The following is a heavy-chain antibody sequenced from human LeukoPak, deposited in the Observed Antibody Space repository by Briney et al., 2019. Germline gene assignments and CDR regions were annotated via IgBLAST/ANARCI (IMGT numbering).Heavy chain of an antibody. V-gene: IGHV5-51*01. CDR2: IYPGDSDT. CDR1: GYSFTSYW. CDR3: ARLPPYYCSGGSCYLADY. J-gene: IGHJ4*02. D-gene: IGHD2-15*01. Sequence: GESLKISCMGSGYSFTSYWIGWVRQMPGKGLEWMGIIYPGDSDTRYSPSFQGQVTISADKSISTAYLQWSSLKASDTAMYYCARLPPYYCSGGSCYLADYWGQGTLVTVSS.